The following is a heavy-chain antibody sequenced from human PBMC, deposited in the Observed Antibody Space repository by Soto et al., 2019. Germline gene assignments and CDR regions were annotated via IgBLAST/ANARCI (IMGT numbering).Heavy chain of an antibody. CDR2: IIPIFGTA. CDR1: GGTFSSYA. D-gene: IGHD1-26*01. Sequence: ASVKVSCKASGGTFSSYAISWVRQAPGQGLEWMGGIIPIFGTANYAQKFQGRVTITADESTSTAYMELSSLRSEDTAGYYCARDKMGATTRYYYYYGMDVWGQGTTVTVSS. J-gene: IGHJ6*02. V-gene: IGHV1-69*13. CDR3: ARDKMGATTRYYYYYGMDV.